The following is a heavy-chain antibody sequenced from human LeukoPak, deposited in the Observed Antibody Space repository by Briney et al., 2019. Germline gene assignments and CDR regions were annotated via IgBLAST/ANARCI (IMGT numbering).Heavy chain of an antibody. V-gene: IGHV1-18*04. CDR1: GYTFTSYG. CDR2: ISAYNGNT. J-gene: IGHJ5*02. CDR3: ARDPFRQQLADWFDP. Sequence: ASVKVSCKASGYTFTSYGISWVRQAPGQGLEWMGWISAYNGNTNYAQKLQGRVTITTGTSTSTAYMELRSLRSDDTAVYYCARDPFRQQLADWFDPWGQGTLVTVSS. D-gene: IGHD6-13*01.